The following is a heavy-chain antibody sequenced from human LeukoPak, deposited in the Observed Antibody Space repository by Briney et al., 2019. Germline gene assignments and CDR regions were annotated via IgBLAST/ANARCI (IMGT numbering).Heavy chain of an antibody. D-gene: IGHD4-11*01. CDR3: ARDGDSNYPYLGHDAFDI. CDR2: ISSSSSTI. J-gene: IGHJ3*02. CDR1: GFTFSSYS. V-gene: IGHV3-48*02. Sequence: GGSLRLSCAASGFTFSSYSMNWVRQAPGKGLEWVSYISSSSSTIYYADSVKGRFTISRDNAKNSLYLQMNSLRDEDTAVYYCARDGDSNYPYLGHDAFDIWGQGTMVTVSS.